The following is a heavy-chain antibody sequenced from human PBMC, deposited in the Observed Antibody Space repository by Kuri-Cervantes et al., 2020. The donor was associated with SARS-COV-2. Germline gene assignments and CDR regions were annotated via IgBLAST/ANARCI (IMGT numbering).Heavy chain of an antibody. CDR1: GDSISRPTNY. CDR2: VFHSRNT. D-gene: IGHD4-11*01. Sequence: GSLRLSCTVSGDSISRPTNYWGWIRQTPGKGLEWIGSVFHSRNTYYNPSLKTRLTISIDTSNNQFSLRLTSMTAADTATYYCARHPHHLQWRAIPYFDNWGQGILVTVSS. J-gene: IGHJ4*02. V-gene: IGHV4-39*01. CDR3: ARHPHHLQWRAIPYFDN.